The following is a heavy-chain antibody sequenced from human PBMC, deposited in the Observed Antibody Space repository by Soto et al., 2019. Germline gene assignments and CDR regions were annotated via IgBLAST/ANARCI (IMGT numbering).Heavy chain of an antibody. V-gene: IGHV3-30-3*01. D-gene: IGHD3-3*01. J-gene: IGHJ6*02. CDR2: ITYDGSNK. CDR1: GFSFSDDA. CDR3: ARDVGTQLDFWSTSGMDV. Sequence: LRLSCAASGFSFSDDAMHWVRQAPGQGLEWVAVITYDGSNKYYADSVRGRFTISRDNSKSTLYLQMDSLIIDDTAVYYCARDVGTQLDFWSTSGMDVWGQGTTVTVSS.